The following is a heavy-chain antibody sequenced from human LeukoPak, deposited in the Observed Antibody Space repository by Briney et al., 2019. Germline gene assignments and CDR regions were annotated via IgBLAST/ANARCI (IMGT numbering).Heavy chain of an antibody. J-gene: IGHJ4*02. D-gene: IGHD6-13*01. CDR1: GFTVSSDY. V-gene: IGHV3-53*01. CDR3: ASAIGSIWYEFDY. CDR2: IYSGGST. Sequence: GGSLRLSCAASGFTVSSDYMSWVRQAPGKGLEWVSVIYSGGSTYYADSVKGRFTISRDNSKNTLYLQMNSLRAEDTAVYYCASAIGSIWYEFDYRGQGTLVTVSP.